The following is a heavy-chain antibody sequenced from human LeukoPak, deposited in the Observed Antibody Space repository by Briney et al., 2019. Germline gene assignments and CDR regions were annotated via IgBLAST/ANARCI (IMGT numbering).Heavy chain of an antibody. CDR2: ISGSGDST. V-gene: IGHV3-23*01. CDR1: GFTFSSYA. CDR3: ALVPAAIREYYFDY. D-gene: IGHD2-2*02. Sequence: PGGPLRLSCAASGFTFSSYAMSWVRQAPGKGLEWVSAISGSGDSTYYADSVKGRFTISRDNSKNTLYLQMNSLRAEDTAVYYCALVPAAIREYYFDYWGQGTLVTVSS. J-gene: IGHJ4*02.